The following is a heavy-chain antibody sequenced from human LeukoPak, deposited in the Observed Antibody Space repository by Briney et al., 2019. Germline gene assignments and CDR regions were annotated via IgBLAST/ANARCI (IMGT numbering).Heavy chain of an antibody. J-gene: IGHJ4*02. D-gene: IGHD3-16*02. CDR1: GFTFSNAW. V-gene: IGHV3-15*01. CDR2: IKSKTDGGTT. Sequence: PGGSLRLSCAASGFTFSNAWMSWVRQAPGKGLEWVGRIKSKTDGGTTDYAAPVKGRFTISRDDSKNTLYLQMNSLKTEDTAVYYCTTGVMITFGGVIVFDYWGQGTLVIVSS. CDR3: TTGVMITFGGVIVFDY.